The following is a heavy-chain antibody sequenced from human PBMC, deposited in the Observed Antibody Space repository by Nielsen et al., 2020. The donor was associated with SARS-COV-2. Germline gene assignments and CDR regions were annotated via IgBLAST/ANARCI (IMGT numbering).Heavy chain of an antibody. D-gene: IGHD3-3*01. J-gene: IGHJ4*02. V-gene: IGHV4-38-2*02. CDR1: GYSISSGYY. Sequence: SETLSLTCTVSGYSISSGYYWGWIRQPPGKGLEWIGSIYHSGSTYYNPSLKSRVTISVDTSKNQFSLKLSSVTAADTAVYYCARAGNFWSGYSDYWGQGTLVTVSS. CDR2: IYHSGST. CDR3: ARAGNFWSGYSDY.